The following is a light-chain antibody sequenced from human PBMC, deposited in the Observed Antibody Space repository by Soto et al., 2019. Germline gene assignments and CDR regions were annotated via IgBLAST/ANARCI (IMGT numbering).Light chain of an antibody. J-gene: IGLJ3*02. CDR3: SSYAGSNDRWV. CDR2: EVS. V-gene: IGLV2-8*01. Sequence: QSVLTQPPSASGSPGQSVTISCTGTSSDIGAYNYVSWYQQHPGKAPKLMIHEVSKRPSGVPDRFSGSKSGNTASLTVSGHQAEDEADYYCSSYAGSNDRWVFGGGTKLTVL. CDR1: SSDIGAYNY.